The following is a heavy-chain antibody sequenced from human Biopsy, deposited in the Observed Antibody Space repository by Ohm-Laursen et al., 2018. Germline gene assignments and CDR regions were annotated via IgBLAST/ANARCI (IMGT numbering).Heavy chain of an antibody. Sequence: SSLRLSCTASGFTFDDYAMHWVRQAPGKGLEWVSGISWDSGRIGYADSVKGRFTVSRDNAKKSLYLEMNSLRPEDTALYYCTKVLIPAGTDVWGQGTTVTVSS. J-gene: IGHJ6*02. V-gene: IGHV3-9*01. CDR3: TKVLIPAGTDV. D-gene: IGHD3-9*01. CDR1: GFTFDDYA. CDR2: ISWDSGRI.